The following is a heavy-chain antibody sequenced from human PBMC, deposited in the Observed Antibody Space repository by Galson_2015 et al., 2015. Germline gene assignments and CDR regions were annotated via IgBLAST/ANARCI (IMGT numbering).Heavy chain of an antibody. CDR2: IYPGDPDT. J-gene: IGHJ4*02. CDR3: ARRDSGAWYFFDY. D-gene: IGHD6-19*01. CDR1: SYW. V-gene: IGHV5-51*01. Sequence: SYWIGWVRQMPGKGLEWMGIIYPGDPDTKYSQSFQGQVTISADKSISTAYLQWSSLKASDTAIYYCARRDSGAWYFFDYWGQGTLVTVSS.